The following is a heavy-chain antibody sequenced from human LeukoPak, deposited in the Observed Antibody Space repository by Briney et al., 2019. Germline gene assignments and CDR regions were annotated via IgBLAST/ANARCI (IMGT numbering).Heavy chain of an antibody. CDR2: IYSSGST. V-gene: IGHV4-61*02. CDR1: GGSISSGGYY. Sequence: SETLSLTCTVSGGSISSGGYYWTWIRQPAGKGLEWIGRIYSSGSTNYNPSLKSRVTISVDTSNNHFSLNLSSVTAADTAVYYCARVGATSAYFDQWGEGTLVTVSS. J-gene: IGHJ4*02. D-gene: IGHD1-26*01. CDR3: ARVGATSAYFDQ.